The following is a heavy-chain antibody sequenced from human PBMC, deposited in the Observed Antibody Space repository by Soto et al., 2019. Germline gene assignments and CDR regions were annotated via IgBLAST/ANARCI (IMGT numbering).Heavy chain of an antibody. D-gene: IGHD6-6*01. V-gene: IGHV4-34*01. J-gene: IGHJ4*02. Sequence: SETLSLTCSIYSGSFSGYYWSWIRQPPGKGLEWIGEISQNGNTNYSPSLKSRVSISIDTSKKQFSLNLASVSAADTAVYYCARAPKVSGSSQTRPDFWGQGTLVTVSS. CDR1: SGSFSGYY. CDR2: ISQNGNT. CDR3: ARAPKVSGSSQTRPDF.